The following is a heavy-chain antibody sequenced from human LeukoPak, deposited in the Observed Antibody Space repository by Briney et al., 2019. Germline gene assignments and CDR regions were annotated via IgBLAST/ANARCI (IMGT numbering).Heavy chain of an antibody. V-gene: IGHV1-69*02. Sequence: SVKVSCKASGGTFSSNTISWVRQAPGQGLDWMGRIIPYLGVANDAQKFQGRVTITADKSTSTAYMEVSSLRSEDTAVYYCARPSPRNSDAFDIWGQGTMVTVSS. CDR1: GGTFSSNT. CDR3: ARPSPRNSDAFDI. J-gene: IGHJ3*02. CDR2: IIPYLGVA. D-gene: IGHD1-14*01.